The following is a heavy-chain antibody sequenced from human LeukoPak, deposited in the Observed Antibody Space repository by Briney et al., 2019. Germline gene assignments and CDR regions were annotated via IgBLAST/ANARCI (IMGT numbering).Heavy chain of an antibody. J-gene: IGHJ6*03. D-gene: IGHD6-19*01. Sequence: GGSLRLSCAVSGFTFSNYWMHWVRQTPGKGLVWVSRIDRDGSTTTYADSVRGRFTISRDNAKNTLYLQMNSLRAEDTAVYYCARGQAQQWLVSPWNYYYMDVWGKGTTVTISS. CDR3: ARGQAQQWLVSPWNYYYMDV. CDR2: IDRDGSTT. CDR1: GFTFSNYW. V-gene: IGHV3-74*01.